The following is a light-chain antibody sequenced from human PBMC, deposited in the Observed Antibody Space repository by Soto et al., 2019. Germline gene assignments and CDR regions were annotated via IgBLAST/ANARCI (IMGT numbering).Light chain of an antibody. Sequence: QSVLTQPASVSGSPGQSITISCTGTRSDVGGYNYVSWYQQHPGKAPKLMIYDVTNRPSGVSNRFSGSKSGNTASLTLSGLQADDEADYYCSSYTSSTTPYVFGAGTKVT. V-gene: IGLV2-14*01. CDR2: DVT. J-gene: IGLJ1*01. CDR3: SSYTSSTTPYV. CDR1: RSDVGGYNY.